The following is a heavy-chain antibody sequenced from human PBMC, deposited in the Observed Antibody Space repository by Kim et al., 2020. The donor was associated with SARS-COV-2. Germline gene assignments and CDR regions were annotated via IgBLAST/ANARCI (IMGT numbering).Heavy chain of an antibody. CDR3: ARSGGYYGPNAFDI. J-gene: IGHJ3*02. D-gene: IGHD3-22*01. Sequence: SPSFQGHVTISADKSISTAYLQWSSLKASDTAMYYCARSGGYYGPNAFDIWGQGTMVTVSS. V-gene: IGHV5-10-1*01.